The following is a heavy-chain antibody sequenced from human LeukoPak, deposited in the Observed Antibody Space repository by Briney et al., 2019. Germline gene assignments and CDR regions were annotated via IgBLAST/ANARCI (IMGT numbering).Heavy chain of an antibody. CDR1: GFNVSSNY. CDR3: ARGTYFYFDY. J-gene: IGHJ4*02. D-gene: IGHD3-10*01. V-gene: IGHV3-11*03. CDR2: IRRSDSDT. Sequence: GGSLRLSCAASGFNVSSNYMSWVRQAPGEGLEWVSYIRRSDSDTKYADSVKGRFTISRDNAKNSLYLQMNSLRAEDTAVYYCARGTYFYFDYWGQGTLVTVSS.